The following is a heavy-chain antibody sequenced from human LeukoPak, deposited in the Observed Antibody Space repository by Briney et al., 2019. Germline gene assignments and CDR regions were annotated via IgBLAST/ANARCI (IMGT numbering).Heavy chain of an antibody. CDR1: GFTFSSSA. Sequence: GESLRLSCAASGFTFSSSAMTWVRQAPGKGLEWVSSLTGGSDNSEHADSVKGRFSISRDNSKNTLYLQMNSLRAEDTAVYYCARDWYYYDSSGLPNAFDIWGQGTMVTVSS. V-gene: IGHV3-23*01. CDR2: LTGGSDNS. J-gene: IGHJ3*02. D-gene: IGHD3-22*01. CDR3: ARDWYYYDSSGLPNAFDI.